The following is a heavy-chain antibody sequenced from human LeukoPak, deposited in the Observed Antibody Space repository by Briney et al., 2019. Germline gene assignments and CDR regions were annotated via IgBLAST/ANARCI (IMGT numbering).Heavy chain of an antibody. CDR1: GFTFSHYA. V-gene: IGHV3-33*06. D-gene: IGHD2-2*01. J-gene: IGHJ4*02. Sequence: GTSLRLSCAASGFTFSHYAMHWVRQALGKGLEWVAVIWYDGSHDTYTDSVKGRFTVSRDNFKNVLHLQMNSLRVEDTAVYYCAKEGDYCSSSGCHKRGIDYWGQGTLVTVSS. CDR2: IWYDGSHD. CDR3: AKEGDYCSSSGCHKRGIDY.